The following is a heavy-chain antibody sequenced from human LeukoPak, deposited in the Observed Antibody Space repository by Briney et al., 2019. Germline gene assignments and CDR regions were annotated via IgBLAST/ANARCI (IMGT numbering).Heavy chain of an antibody. D-gene: IGHD3-9*01. J-gene: IGHJ3*02. CDR2: IYYSGST. CDR1: GGSISSYY. V-gene: IGHV4-59*05. CDR3: ARTYYDILTGYRSDAFDI. Sequence: SETLSLTCTVSGGSISSYYWSWIRQPPGKGLEWIGSIYYSGSTYCNPSLKSRVTISVDTSKNQFSLKLSSVTAADTAVYYCARTYYDILTGYRSDAFDIWGQGTMVTVSS.